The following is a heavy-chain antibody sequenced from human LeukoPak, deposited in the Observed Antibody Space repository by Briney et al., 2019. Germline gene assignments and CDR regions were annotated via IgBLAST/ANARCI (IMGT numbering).Heavy chain of an antibody. CDR2: IGTAGDT. J-gene: IGHJ4*02. CDR3: AKGEGNSSSFDY. Sequence: QPGGSLRLSCAASGFTFSSYDMHWVRQVTGKGLEWVSAIGTAGDTYYPGSVKGRFTISRENAKNSLSLQMNSLRAGDTAVYYCAKGEGNSSSFDYWGQGTLVTVSS. CDR1: GFTFSSYD. D-gene: IGHD6-6*01. V-gene: IGHV3-13*01.